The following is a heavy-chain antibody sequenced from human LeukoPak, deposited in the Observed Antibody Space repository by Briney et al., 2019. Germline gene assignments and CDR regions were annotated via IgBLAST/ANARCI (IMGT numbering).Heavy chain of an antibody. D-gene: IGHD1-26*01. CDR1: GFTFSDHY. CDR3: TRSFTGSHEGWFDP. V-gene: IGHV3-72*01. CDR2: SKNKADSYTT. J-gene: IGHJ5*02. Sequence: GGSLRLSCAASGFTFSDHYMDWVRQAPGKGLEWLGRSKNKADSYTTDYAASVKGRFTISRDDSKSSVHLQMNSLKTEDTAMYYCTRSFTGSHEGWFDPWGQGTLVTVSS.